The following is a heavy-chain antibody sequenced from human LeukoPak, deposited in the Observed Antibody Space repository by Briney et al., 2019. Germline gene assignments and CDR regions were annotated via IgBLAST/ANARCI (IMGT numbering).Heavy chain of an antibody. J-gene: IGHJ4*02. V-gene: IGHV1-2*02. Sequence: ASVKVSCKASGYTFTGYYMHWVRQAPGQGLEWMGWINPNSGGTNYAQKFQGRVTMTRDTSSSTAYMELSRLRSDDTAVYYCASPLSDSSEKDFDYWGQGTLVTVSS. D-gene: IGHD3-22*01. CDR1: GYTFTGYY. CDR3: ASPLSDSSEKDFDY. CDR2: INPNSGGT.